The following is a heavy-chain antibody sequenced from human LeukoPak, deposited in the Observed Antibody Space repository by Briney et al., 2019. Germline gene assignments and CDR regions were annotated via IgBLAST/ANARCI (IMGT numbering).Heavy chain of an antibody. Sequence: PSETLSLTCTVSGGSISSGGYYWSWIRQHPGKGLEWIGYIYYSGSTYYNPSLKSRVTISVDTSKNQFSLKLSSVTAADTAVYYCARGGGSYYYGSGSYSPNWFDPWGQGTLVTVSS. V-gene: IGHV4-31*03. CDR2: IYYSGST. J-gene: IGHJ5*02. D-gene: IGHD3-10*01. CDR1: GGSISSGGYY. CDR3: ARGGGSYYYGSGSYSPNWFDP.